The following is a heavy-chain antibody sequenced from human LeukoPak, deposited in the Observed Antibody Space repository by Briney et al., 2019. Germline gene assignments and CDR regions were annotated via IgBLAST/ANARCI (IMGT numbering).Heavy chain of an antibody. CDR1: GGSFSGYY. CDR2: INHSGST. D-gene: IGHD3-22*01. Sequence: PSETLSLTCAVYGGSFSGYYWSWIRQPPGKGLEWIGEINHSGSTNYNPSLKSRVTISVDTSKNQFSLKLSSVTAADTAVYYCARSFDGYDSSGYPEVYYYYYYMGVWGKGTTVTVSS. J-gene: IGHJ6*03. V-gene: IGHV4-34*01. CDR3: ARSFDGYDSSGYPEVYYYYYYMGV.